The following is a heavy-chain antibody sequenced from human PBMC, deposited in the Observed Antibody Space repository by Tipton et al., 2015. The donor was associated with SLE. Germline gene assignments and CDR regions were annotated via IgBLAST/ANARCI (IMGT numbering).Heavy chain of an antibody. CDR3: ARDYYYYGMDV. J-gene: IGHJ6*02. CDR1: GLLFRTYW. Sequence: SLRLSCADSGLLFRTYWMSWVRLAPGKGLEWVANINPDASEKYYADSVSGRFAISRDNANNSVYLQMNSLRAEDTAVYYCARDYYYYGMDVWGQGTTVTVSS. V-gene: IGHV3-7*01. CDR2: INPDASEK.